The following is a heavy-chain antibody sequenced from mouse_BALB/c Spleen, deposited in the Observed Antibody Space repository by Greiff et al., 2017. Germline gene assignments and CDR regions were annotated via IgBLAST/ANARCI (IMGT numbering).Heavy chain of an antibody. CDR3: ARGWHWYFDV. CDR1: GFNIKDTY. J-gene: IGHJ1*01. CDR2: IDPANGNT. D-gene: IGHD3-3*01. Sequence: EVKLMESGAELVKPGASVKLSCTASGFNIKDTYMHWVKQRPEQGLEWIGRIDPANGNTKYDPKFQGKATITADTSSNTAYLQLSSLTSEDTAVYYCARGWHWYFDVWGAGTTVTVSS. V-gene: IGHV14-3*02.